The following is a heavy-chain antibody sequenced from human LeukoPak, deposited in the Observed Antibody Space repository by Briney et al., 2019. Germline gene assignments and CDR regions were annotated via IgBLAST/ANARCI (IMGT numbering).Heavy chain of an antibody. CDR1: GFTFSIYA. CDR2: ISGSGGTA. CDR3: TTHSSGWEEYFQH. J-gene: IGHJ1*01. V-gene: IGHV3-23*01. Sequence: GGSLRLSCAASGFTFSIYAMSWVRQAPGKGLEWVSAISGSGGTAYYADSVKGRFTISRDNSKNTLYLQMNSLKTEDTAVYYCTTHSSGWEEYFQHWGQGTLVTVSS. D-gene: IGHD6-19*01.